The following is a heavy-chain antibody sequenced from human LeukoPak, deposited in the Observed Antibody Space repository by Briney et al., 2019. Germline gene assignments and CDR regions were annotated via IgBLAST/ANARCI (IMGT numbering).Heavy chain of an antibody. D-gene: IGHD6-13*01. Sequence: SETLSLTCTVSGGSISSYYWSWIRQPAGKGLEWIGRIYTSGSTNYNPSLKSRVTMSVDTSKNQFSLKLSSVTAADTAVYYCARERGRSSWSITLIPDAFDIWGLGTMVTVSS. V-gene: IGHV4-4*07. J-gene: IGHJ3*02. CDR3: ARERGRSSWSITLIPDAFDI. CDR1: GGSISSYY. CDR2: IYTSGST.